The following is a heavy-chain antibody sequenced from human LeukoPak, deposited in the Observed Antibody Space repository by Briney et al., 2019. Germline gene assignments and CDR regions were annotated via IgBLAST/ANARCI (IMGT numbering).Heavy chain of an antibody. CDR3: ARFGSWYVSGYYYYMDV. V-gene: IGHV3-21*01. CDR2: ISSSSSYI. CDR1: GFTFSSYS. Sequence: AGGSLRLSCAASGFTFSSYSMNWVRQAPGKGLEWVSSISSSSSYIYYADSVKGRFTISRDNAKNSLYLQMNSLRAEDTAVYYCARFGSWYVSGYYYYMDVWGKGTTVTVSS. D-gene: IGHD6-13*01. J-gene: IGHJ6*03.